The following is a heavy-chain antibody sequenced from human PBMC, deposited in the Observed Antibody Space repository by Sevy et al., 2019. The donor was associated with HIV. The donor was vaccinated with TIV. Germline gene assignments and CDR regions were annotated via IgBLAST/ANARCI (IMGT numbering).Heavy chain of an antibody. J-gene: IGHJ6*03. V-gene: IGHV1-69*06. CDR1: GGTFSSYA. CDR2: IIPIFGTA. CDR3: ALGQDYYYYMDV. Sequence: ASVKVSCKASGGTFSSYAISWVRQAPGQGLDWMGGIIPIFGTANYAQKFQGRVTITADKSTSTAYMELSSLRSEDTAVYYCALGQDYYYYMDVWGKGTTVTVSS.